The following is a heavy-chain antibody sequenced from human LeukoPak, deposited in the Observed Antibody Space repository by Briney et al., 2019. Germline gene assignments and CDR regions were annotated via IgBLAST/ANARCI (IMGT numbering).Heavy chain of an antibody. Sequence: GGSLRLSCAASGFTFDDYAMHWVRQAPGKGLEWVSGISWNSGSIGYADSVKGRFTISRDNAKNSLYLQMNSLRAEDMALYYCAKGGYYYDSSGYYSFDYWGQGTLVTVSS. V-gene: IGHV3-9*03. CDR1: GFTFDDYA. D-gene: IGHD3-22*01. CDR2: ISWNSGSI. J-gene: IGHJ4*02. CDR3: AKGGYYYDSSGYYSFDY.